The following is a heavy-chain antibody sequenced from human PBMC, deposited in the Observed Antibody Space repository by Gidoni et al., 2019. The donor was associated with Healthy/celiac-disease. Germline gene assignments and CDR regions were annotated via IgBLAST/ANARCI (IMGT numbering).Heavy chain of an antibody. Sequence: QVQLQQWGAGLLKPSETLSLTCAVYGGSFSGYYWSWIRQPPGKGLEWIGEINHSGSTNYNPSLKSRVTISVDTSKNQFSLKLSSVTAADTAVYYCARGVIRPNRWQWLGPNFDYWGQGTLVTASS. J-gene: IGHJ4*02. CDR1: GGSFSGYY. CDR3: ARGVIRPNRWQWLGPNFDY. D-gene: IGHD6-19*01. V-gene: IGHV4-34*01. CDR2: INHSGST.